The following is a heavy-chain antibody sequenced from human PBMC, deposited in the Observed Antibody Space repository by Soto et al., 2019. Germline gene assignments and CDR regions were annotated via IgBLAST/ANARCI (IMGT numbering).Heavy chain of an antibody. CDR2: IDKSGGDT. V-gene: IGHV3-23*05. D-gene: IGHD2-2*01. CDR1: GFTFTNYL. CDR3: AKDTYSRSWYF. Sequence: PGGSLRLSCAASGFTFTNYLMTWVRQAPGKGLEWVSSIDKSGGDTYYADSVKGRFTTSRDNSKNTLYLQMNGLRAEDTALYYCAKDTYSRSWYFWGQGTLVTVSS. J-gene: IGHJ4*02.